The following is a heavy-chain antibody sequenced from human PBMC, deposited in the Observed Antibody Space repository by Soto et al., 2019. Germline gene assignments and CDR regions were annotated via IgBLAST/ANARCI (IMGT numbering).Heavy chain of an antibody. Sequence: QVQLQQWGAGLLKPSETLSLTCAVYGGSFSGYYWSWIRQPPGKGLEWIGEINHSGSTNYNPSLKSRVPISVDTSKNQFSRKLSSVTAADTAVYYCARGAREYYGSGSYYMPPPLYYYSYMDVWGKGTTVTVSS. V-gene: IGHV4-34*01. D-gene: IGHD3-10*01. CDR2: INHSGST. CDR3: ARGAREYYGSGSYYMPPPLYYYSYMDV. J-gene: IGHJ6*03. CDR1: GGSFSGYY.